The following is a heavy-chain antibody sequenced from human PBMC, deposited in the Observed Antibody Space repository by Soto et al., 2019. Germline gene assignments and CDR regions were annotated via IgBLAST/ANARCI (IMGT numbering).Heavy chain of an antibody. CDR2: INWNGGST. Sequence: GGSLRLSCAASGFTFDDYGMSWVRQGPGKGLEWVSGINWNGGSTSYADSVKGRFTISRDNAKNSLFLQMSSLRAEDTAFYYCARADSIGYYYDFWGQGALVTVSS. V-gene: IGHV3-20*04. D-gene: IGHD3-22*01. CDR3: ARADSIGYYYDF. CDR1: GFTFDDYG. J-gene: IGHJ4*02.